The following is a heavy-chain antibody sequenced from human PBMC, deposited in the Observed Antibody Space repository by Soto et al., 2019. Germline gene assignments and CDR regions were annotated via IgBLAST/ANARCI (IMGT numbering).Heavy chain of an antibody. V-gene: IGHV3-23*01. CDR3: AKADSRVPMCWFDP. D-gene: IGHD3-22*01. J-gene: IGHJ5*02. Sequence: GGSLRLSCAASGFTFSSYAMSWVRQAPGKGLEWVSAISGSGGSTYYADSVKGRFTISRDNSKNTLYLQMNSLRAEATAVYYCAKADSRVPMCWFDPWGQGTLVTVSS. CDR2: ISGSGGST. CDR1: GFTFSSYA.